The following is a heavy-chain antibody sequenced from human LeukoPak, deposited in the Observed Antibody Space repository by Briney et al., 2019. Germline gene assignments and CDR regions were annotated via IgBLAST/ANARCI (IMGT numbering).Heavy chain of an antibody. V-gene: IGHV6-1*01. CDR2: AYYRAKWYN. J-gene: IGHJ4*02. D-gene: IGHD1-26*01. Sequence: SQTLSLSCAMSVDRVSIISSSCSWVRQSPSRGIEWQGWAYYRAKWYNDYAVSVKSRITITPDTSKNQFFRQLNSVTPEDTAVYYCARGGSFHDYWGQGTLVTVSS. CDR3: ARGGSFHDY. CDR1: VDRVSIISSS.